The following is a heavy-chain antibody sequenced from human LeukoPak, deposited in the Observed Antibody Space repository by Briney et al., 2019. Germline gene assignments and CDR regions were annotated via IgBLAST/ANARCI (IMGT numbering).Heavy chain of an antibody. V-gene: IGHV4-61*01. Sequence: SETLSLTCSVSVGSLRSTTHYWSWIRQPPGKVLEWISYIYQSGTPKHNPSRKTRVTISLDTSKNQFSLNLSSVTAADTAVYYCAKLQAVRVKDFWSGYPDYWGQGTLVSVSS. CDR2: IYQSGTP. J-gene: IGHJ4*02. CDR3: AKLQAVRVKDFWSGYPDY. D-gene: IGHD3-3*01. CDR1: VGSLRSTTHY.